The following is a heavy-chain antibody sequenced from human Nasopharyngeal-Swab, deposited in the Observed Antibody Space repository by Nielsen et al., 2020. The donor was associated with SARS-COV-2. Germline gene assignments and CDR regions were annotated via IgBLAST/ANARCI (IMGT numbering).Heavy chain of an antibody. V-gene: IGHV3-23*01. CDR2: ITAGGSTK. D-gene: IGHD5-12*01. CDR3: ARDRGGYDYPFDY. CDR1: GFTFSGFA. Sequence: GESLKISCAASGFTFSGFAMSWVRQTPGKGLEWVSTITAGGSTKFYADSVKGRFTISKDSSTDTVFLQMNSLRAEDTAVYYCARDRGGYDYPFDYWGQGTLVTVSS. J-gene: IGHJ4*02.